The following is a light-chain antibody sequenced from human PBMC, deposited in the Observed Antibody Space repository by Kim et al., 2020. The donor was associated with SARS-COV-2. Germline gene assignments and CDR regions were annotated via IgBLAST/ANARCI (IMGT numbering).Light chain of an antibody. CDR1: QSIRSTS. CDR3: QQYGGSLYS. V-gene: IGKV3-20*01. J-gene: IGKJ2*03. CDR2: GAS. Sequence: LSPGERAPLSCRASQSIRSTSLAWYQQKPGQAPRLLIYGASSRAIGIPDRFSGSGSGTDFSLTISRLEPEDFAVYYCQQYGGSLYSFGQGTKLEI.